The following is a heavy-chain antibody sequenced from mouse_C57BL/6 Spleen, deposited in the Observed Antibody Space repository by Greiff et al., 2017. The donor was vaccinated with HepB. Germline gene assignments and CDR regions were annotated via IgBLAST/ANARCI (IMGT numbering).Heavy chain of an antibody. Sequence: EVHLVESGGGLVKPGGSLKLSCAASGFTFSDYGMHWVRQAPEKGLEWVAYISSGSSTIYYADTVKGRFTISRDNAKNTMFLQMTSLRSEDTAMYYWARPHRDYGSSVWYFDVWGTGTTVTVSS. CDR2: ISSGSSTI. V-gene: IGHV5-17*01. CDR1: GFTFSDYG. J-gene: IGHJ1*03. D-gene: IGHD1-1*01. CDR3: ARPHRDYGSSVWYFDV.